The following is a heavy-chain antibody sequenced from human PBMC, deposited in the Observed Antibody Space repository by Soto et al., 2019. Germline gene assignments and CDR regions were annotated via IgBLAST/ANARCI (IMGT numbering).Heavy chain of an antibody. Sequence: SETLSLTCAVYGGSFSGYYWSWIRQPPGKGLEWIGEINHSGSTNYNPSLKSRVTISVDTSKNQFSLRLSSVTAADTAVYYCARGPLYMVRGVIALYYFDYWGQGTLVTVSS. J-gene: IGHJ4*02. CDR2: INHSGST. CDR1: GGSFSGYY. V-gene: IGHV4-34*01. D-gene: IGHD3-10*01. CDR3: ARGPLYMVRGVIALYYFDY.